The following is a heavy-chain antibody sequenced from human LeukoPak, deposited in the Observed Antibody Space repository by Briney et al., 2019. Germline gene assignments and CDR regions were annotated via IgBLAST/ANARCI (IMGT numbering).Heavy chain of an antibody. CDR1: GGSISSSSHY. J-gene: IGHJ4*02. V-gene: IGHV4-39*01. D-gene: IGHD3-3*01. CDR2: IYYSGST. CDR3: AANDFWSGPD. Sequence: SETLSLTCTVSGGSISSSSHYSGWIRQPPRKGLEWIGSIYYSGSTYYNPSLMCRVTISVDTSKNQFSLKLSAVTAADTAVYYCAANDFWSGPDWGQGTLVTVSS.